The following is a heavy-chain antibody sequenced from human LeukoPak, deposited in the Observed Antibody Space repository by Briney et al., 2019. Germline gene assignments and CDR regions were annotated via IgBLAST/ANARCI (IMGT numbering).Heavy chain of an antibody. J-gene: IGHJ4*02. V-gene: IGHV1-3*01. CDR1: GYTFTNYA. D-gene: IGHD3-10*01. CDR3: AREGYYGSGSPPSLYFDY. Sequence: ASVTVSCKASGYTFTNYAMHWVRQAPGQRLEWMGWINAGNGNTKYSQKFQGRVTITRDTSASTAYMELSSLRSEDTAIYYCAREGYYGSGSPPSLYFDYWGQGTLVTVSS. CDR2: INAGNGNT.